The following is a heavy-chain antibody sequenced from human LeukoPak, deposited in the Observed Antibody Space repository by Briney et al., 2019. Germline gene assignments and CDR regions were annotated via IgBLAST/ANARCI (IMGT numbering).Heavy chain of an antibody. V-gene: IGHV4-4*07. CDR2: IYTSGST. CDR1: GGSISSYY. J-gene: IGHJ3*02. CDR3: ARDPSTIAVDDAFDI. D-gene: IGHD6-19*01. Sequence: SETLSLTCTVSGGSISSYYWSWIRQPAGKGLEWIGRIYTSGSTNYNPSLKSRVTMSVDTSKNQFSLKLSSVTAADTAVYYCARDPSTIAVDDAFDIWGQGTMVTVSS.